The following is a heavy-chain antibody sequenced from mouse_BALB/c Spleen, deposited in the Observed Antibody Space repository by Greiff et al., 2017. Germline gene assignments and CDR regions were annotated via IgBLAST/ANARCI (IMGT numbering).Heavy chain of an antibody. D-gene: IGHD1-3*01. CDR2: ISSGGST. CDR3: ARDIDRGGGFAY. Sequence: EVKLVESGGGLVKPGGSLKLSCAASGFTFSSYAMSWVRQTPEKRLEWVASISSGGSTYYPDSVKGRFTISRDNARNILYLQMSSLRSEDTAMYYCARDIDRGGGFAYWGQGTLVTVSA. V-gene: IGHV5-6-5*01. J-gene: IGHJ3*01. CDR1: GFTFSSYA.